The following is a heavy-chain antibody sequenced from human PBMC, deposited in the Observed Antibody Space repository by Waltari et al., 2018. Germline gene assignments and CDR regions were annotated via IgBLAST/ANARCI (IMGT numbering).Heavy chain of an antibody. J-gene: IGHJ4*02. CDR1: GFTFSSYG. CDR3: AGSRGWYFDY. V-gene: IGHV3-33*01. D-gene: IGHD6-19*01. Sequence: QVQLVESGGGVVQPGRSLRLSCAASGFTFSSYGMHWVRQAPGKGLEWVAVIWYDGSNKYYADSVKGRFTISRDNSKNTLYLQMNSLRAEDTAVYYCAGSRGWYFDYWGQGTLVTVSS. CDR2: IWYDGSNK.